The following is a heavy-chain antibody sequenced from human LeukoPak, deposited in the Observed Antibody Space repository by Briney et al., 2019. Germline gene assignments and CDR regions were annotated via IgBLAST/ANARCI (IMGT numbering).Heavy chain of an antibody. CDR2: IWYDGSNK. J-gene: IGHJ5*02. V-gene: IGHV3-33*01. CDR1: GFTFSSYG. CDR3: ARLVLDWFDP. D-gene: IGHD6-13*01. Sequence: GGSLRLSCAASGFTFSSYGMHWVRQAPGKGLEWVAVIWYDGSNKYYADSVKGRFTISRDNSKNTLYLQMNSLRAGGTAVYYCARLVLDWFDPWGQGTLVTVSS.